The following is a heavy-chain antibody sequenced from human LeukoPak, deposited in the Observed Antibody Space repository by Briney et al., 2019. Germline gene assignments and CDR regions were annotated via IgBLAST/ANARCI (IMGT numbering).Heavy chain of an antibody. CDR1: GGSFSGYY. CDR3: AIGPQGFDY. CDR2: INHSGST. V-gene: IGHV4-34*01. J-gene: IGHJ4*02. Sequence: PSETLSLTCAVYGGSFSGYYWSWIRQPPGKGLEWIGEINHSGSTNYNPSLKSRVTISVDTSKNQFSLKLSSVTAADTAVYYCAIGPQGFDYWGQGTLVTVSS.